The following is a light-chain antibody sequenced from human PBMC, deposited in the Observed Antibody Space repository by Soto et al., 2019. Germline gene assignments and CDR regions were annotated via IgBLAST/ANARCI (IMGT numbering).Light chain of an antibody. CDR3: QQYNSYSQT. CDR1: QSIRSN. V-gene: IGKV3-15*01. CDR2: GAS. Sequence: DIVMTQSPDTLTVSPWEGATLSCRVSQSIRSNLAWYQQRPGQAPRLLMYGASTRADGIPARFSGSGSGTEFTLTISSLQPDDFATYYCQQYNSYSQTFGQGTKVDI. J-gene: IGKJ1*01.